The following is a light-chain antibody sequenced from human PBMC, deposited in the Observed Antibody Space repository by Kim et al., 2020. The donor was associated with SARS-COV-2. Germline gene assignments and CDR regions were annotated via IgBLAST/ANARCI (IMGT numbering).Light chain of an antibody. CDR1: SSDVGGYNY. CDR3: SSYAGSNNLV. CDR2: EVS. Sequence: GQSVTISCTGTSSDVGGYNYVSWYQKHPGKAPKLMIYEVSKRPSGVPDRFSGSKSGNTASLTVSGLQAEDEADYYCSSYAGSNNLVFGAGTQLTVL. J-gene: IGLJ3*02. V-gene: IGLV2-8*01.